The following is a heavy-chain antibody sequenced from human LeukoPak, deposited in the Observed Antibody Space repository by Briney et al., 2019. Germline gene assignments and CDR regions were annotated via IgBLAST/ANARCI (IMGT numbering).Heavy chain of an antibody. V-gene: IGHV3-23*01. J-gene: IGHJ6*02. CDR1: GFTFSSYA. Sequence: GGSLRLSCAASGFTFSSYAMSWVRQAPGKDLEWLSAMSGSGSSTYYADSVKGRFTISRDNSNNTLYLQMNSLRAEDTAVYYCAGGAGVYYYGLDVWGQGTTVTVSS. CDR3: AGGAGVYYYGLDV. CDR2: MSGSGSST.